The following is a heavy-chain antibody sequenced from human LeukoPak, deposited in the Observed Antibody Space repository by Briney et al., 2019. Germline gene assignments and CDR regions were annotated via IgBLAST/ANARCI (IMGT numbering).Heavy chain of an antibody. Sequence: SETLSLTCAVSDYSISSANCWGWIRPPPGKGLEWIGSIYPGGYTFYNPSLKSRVTLSVDTSKNQFSLRLSSVTAADTAVYYCARNNSSPSALNPEVYYTYMDVWGRGTTVTVSS. V-gene: IGHV4-38-2*01. CDR2: IYPGGYT. D-gene: IGHD1-14*01. CDR3: ARNNSSPSALNPEVYYTYMDV. CDR1: DYSISSANC. J-gene: IGHJ6*03.